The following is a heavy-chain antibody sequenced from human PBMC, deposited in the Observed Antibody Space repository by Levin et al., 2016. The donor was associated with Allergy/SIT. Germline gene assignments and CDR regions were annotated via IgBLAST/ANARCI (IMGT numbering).Heavy chain of an antibody. CDR1: GGSVSSGSYY. J-gene: IGHJ6*02. D-gene: IGHD6-19*01. CDR2: IYYSGST. Sequence: GSLRLSCTVSGGSVSSGSYYWSWIRQPPGKGLEWIGYIYYSGSTNYNPSLKSRVTISVDTSKNQFSLKLSSVTAADTAVYYCARDGSGVVAGVEGMDVWGQGTTVTVSS. V-gene: IGHV4-61*01. CDR3: ARDGSGVVAGVEGMDV.